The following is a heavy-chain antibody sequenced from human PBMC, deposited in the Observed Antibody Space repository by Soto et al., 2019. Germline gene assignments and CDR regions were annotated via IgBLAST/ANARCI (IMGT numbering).Heavy chain of an antibody. Sequence: GGSLRLSCAASGFTFSSYAMSWVRQAPGKGLEWVSAISGSGGSTYYADSVKGRSTISRDNSKNTLYLQMNSLRAEDTAVHYCAKGGYCSSTSCYPNYWGQGTLVTVSS. D-gene: IGHD2-2*01. J-gene: IGHJ4*02. CDR2: ISGSGGST. CDR1: GFTFSSYA. V-gene: IGHV3-23*01. CDR3: AKGGYCSSTSCYPNY.